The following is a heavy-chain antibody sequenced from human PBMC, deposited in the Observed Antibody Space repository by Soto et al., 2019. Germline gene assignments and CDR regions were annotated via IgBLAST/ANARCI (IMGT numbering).Heavy chain of an antibody. CDR3: ARKSRRGYFDWSCYGMDV. J-gene: IGHJ6*02. D-gene: IGHD3-9*01. CDR2: IWYDGSNK. V-gene: IGHV3-33*01. Sequence: QVQLVESGGGVVQPGRSLRLSCAASGFTFSSYGMHWVRQAPGKGLEWVAVIWYDGSNKYYADSVKGRFTISRDNSKNTLYRQMNSLRAEDTAVYYCARKSRRGYFDWSCYGMDVWGQGTTVPVSS. CDR1: GFTFSSYG.